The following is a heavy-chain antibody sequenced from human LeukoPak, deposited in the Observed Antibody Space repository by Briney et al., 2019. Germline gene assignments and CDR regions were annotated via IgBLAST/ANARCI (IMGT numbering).Heavy chain of an antibody. J-gene: IGHJ4*02. CDR3: ARGLRSGYYRLDY. CDR2: IIPIFGTA. V-gene: IGHV1-69*06. Sequence: ASVKVSCKASGGTFSSYAISWVRQAPGQGLEWMGGIIPIFGTANYAQKFQGRVTITADKSTSTAYMELSSLRSEDTAVYYCARGLRSGYYRLDYWGQGTLVTVSS. CDR1: GGTFSSYA. D-gene: IGHD3-3*01.